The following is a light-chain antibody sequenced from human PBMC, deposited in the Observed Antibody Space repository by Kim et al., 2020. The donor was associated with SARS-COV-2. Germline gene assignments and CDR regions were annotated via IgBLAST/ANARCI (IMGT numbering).Light chain of an antibody. CDR1: QSISNF. CDR3: QQGYSTPPT. CDR2: AAF. V-gene: IGKV1-39*01. Sequence: ASVGDRVTITCRASQSISNFLNWYQQKPGKAPKLLIHAAFNLQSGVPSRFSGSGSGTDFTLTISSLQPDDLGTYFCQQGYSTPPTFGQGTKVDIK. J-gene: IGKJ2*01.